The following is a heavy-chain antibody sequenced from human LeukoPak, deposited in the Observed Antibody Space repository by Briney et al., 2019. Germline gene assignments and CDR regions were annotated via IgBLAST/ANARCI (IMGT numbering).Heavy chain of an antibody. D-gene: IGHD6-6*01. CDR3: ARVAYSSSSHYFDY. CDR2: ISYDGSNK. CDR1: GFTFSSYA. V-gene: IGHV3-30*01. Sequence: GGSLRLSCAASGFTFSSYAMHWVRQAPGKGLEWVAVISYDGSNKYYADSVKGRFTISRDNSKDTLYLQMNSLRAEDTAVYYCARVAYSSSSHYFDYWGQGTLVTVSS. J-gene: IGHJ4*02.